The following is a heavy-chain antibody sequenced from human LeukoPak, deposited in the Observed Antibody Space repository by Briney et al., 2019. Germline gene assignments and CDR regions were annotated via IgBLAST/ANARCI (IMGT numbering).Heavy chain of an antibody. CDR2: IVSDGSTT. J-gene: IGHJ4*02. D-gene: IGHD1-26*01. Sequence: PGGSLRLSCAASGFTFSTYWMHWVRQAPGKGLVWVSRIVSDGSTTTYADSVKGRFTISRDNAKNTLYLQMNSRRADDTAVYYCARATPGWWELQRWGQGTLVTVSS. CDR1: GFTFSTYW. V-gene: IGHV3-74*01. CDR3: ARATPGWWELQR.